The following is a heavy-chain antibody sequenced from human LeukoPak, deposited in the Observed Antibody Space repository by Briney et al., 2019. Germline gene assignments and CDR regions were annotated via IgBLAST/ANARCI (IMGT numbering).Heavy chain of an antibody. CDR1: GFTFSSYA. CDR3: ARDDGQTPYYFDY. V-gene: IGHV3-30*04. J-gene: IGHJ4*02. CDR2: ISYDGSNK. Sequence: GGSLRLSCAASGFTFSSYAMHRVRQAPGKGLEWVAVISYDGSNKYYADSVKGRFTISRDNSKNTLYLQMNSLRAEDTAVYYCARDDGQTPYYFDYWGQGTLVTVSS.